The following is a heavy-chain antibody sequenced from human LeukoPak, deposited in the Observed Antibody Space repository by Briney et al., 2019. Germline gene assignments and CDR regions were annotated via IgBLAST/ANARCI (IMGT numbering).Heavy chain of an antibody. CDR1: GGSISSYY. Sequence: SETLSLTCTVSGGSISSYYWSWVRQPPGKGLEWIGYIYYSGSTNYNPSLKSRVTISVDTSKNQFSLKLSSVTAADTAVYYCARQRRLELPDYWGQGTLVTVSS. CDR2: IYYSGST. V-gene: IGHV4-59*08. CDR3: ARQRRLELPDY. J-gene: IGHJ4*02. D-gene: IGHD3-16*01.